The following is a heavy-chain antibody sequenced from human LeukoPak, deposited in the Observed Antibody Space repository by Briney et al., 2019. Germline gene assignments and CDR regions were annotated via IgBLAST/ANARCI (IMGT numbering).Heavy chain of an antibody. Sequence: PSETLSLTCTVSGGSISSDYWSWIRQSPGKGLEWIGYIYYSGTTSYNPSLKSRVTISLDTSKNQFTLKLSSVTAADTAVYYCARGANWGSPDYWGQGTLVTVSS. CDR3: ARGANWGSPDY. CDR1: GGSISSDY. CDR2: IYYSGTT. J-gene: IGHJ4*02. V-gene: IGHV4-59*01. D-gene: IGHD7-27*01.